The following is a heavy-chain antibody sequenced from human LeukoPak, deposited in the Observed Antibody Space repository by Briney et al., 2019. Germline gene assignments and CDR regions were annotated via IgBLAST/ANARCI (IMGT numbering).Heavy chain of an antibody. CDR3: ARVYPTYSSGWFFDY. Sequence: SETPSLTCTVSGGSISSYYWSWIRQPAGKGLEWIGRIYTSGSTSYNPSLKSRVTISVDKSKNQFSLKLSSVTAADTAVYYCARVYPTYSSGWFFDYWGQGTLVTVSS. D-gene: IGHD6-19*01. CDR1: GGSISSYY. V-gene: IGHV4-4*07. CDR2: IYTSGST. J-gene: IGHJ4*02.